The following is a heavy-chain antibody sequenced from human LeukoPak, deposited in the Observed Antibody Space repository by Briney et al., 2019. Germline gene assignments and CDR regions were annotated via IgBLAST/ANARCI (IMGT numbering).Heavy chain of an antibody. CDR2: LSAYNGNT. J-gene: IGHJ5*02. Sequence: GASVTVSCKASGYTFTSYGISWVRQAPGQGLEWMGWLSAYNGNTNYAQRLQGRVTMTTDTSTSTAYMELRRLRSDDTAVYYCARVVAVVVAATKNNWFDPWGQGTLVTVSS. CDR3: ARVVAVVVAATKNNWFDP. CDR1: GYTFTSYG. D-gene: IGHD2-15*01. V-gene: IGHV1-18*01.